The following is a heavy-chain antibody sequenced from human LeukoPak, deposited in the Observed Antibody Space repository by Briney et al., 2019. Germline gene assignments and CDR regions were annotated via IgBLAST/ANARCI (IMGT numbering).Heavy chain of an antibody. CDR2: INHSGST. J-gene: IGHJ1*01. CDR1: GGSFSGYY. V-gene: IGHV4-34*01. CDR3: ARGPVRKSYSSSWYGYFQH. Sequence: TSETLSLTCAVYGGSFSGYYWSWIRQPPGKGLEWIGEINHSGSTNYNPSLKSRVTISVDTSKNQFSLKLSSVTAADTAVYYCARGPVRKSYSSSWYGYFQHWGQGTLVTVSS. D-gene: IGHD6-13*01.